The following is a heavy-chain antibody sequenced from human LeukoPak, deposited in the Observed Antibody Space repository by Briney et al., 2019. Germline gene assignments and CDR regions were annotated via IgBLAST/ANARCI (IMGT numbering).Heavy chain of an antibody. Sequence: PGGSLRLSCAASGFTFSSYGMHWVRQAPGKGLEWAAVIWYDGSNKYYADSVKGRFTISRDNSKNTLYLQMNSLRAEDTAVYYCAKDSYDSSGYYSGRAYYFDYWGQGTLVTVSS. J-gene: IGHJ4*02. CDR3: AKDSYDSSGYYSGRAYYFDY. D-gene: IGHD3-22*01. CDR1: GFTFSSYG. V-gene: IGHV3-33*06. CDR2: IWYDGSNK.